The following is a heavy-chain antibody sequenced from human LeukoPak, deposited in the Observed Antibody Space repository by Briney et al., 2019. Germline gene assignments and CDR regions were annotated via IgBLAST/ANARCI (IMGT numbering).Heavy chain of an antibody. D-gene: IGHD5-18*01. V-gene: IGHV3-11*04. Sequence: GGSLRLSCAASGFTVSSQYMSWIRQAPGKGLEWVSYISSSGSTIYYADSVKGRFTISRDNAKNSLYLQMNSLRAEDTAVYYCARGQTWIQLWPRGQGTLVTVSS. CDR2: ISSSGSTI. CDR3: ARGQTWIQLWP. CDR1: GFTVSSQY. J-gene: IGHJ5*02.